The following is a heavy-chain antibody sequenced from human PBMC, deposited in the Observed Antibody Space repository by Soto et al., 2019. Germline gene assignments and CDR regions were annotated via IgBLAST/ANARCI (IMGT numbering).Heavy chain of an antibody. CDR3: AKSFTAWRWKGNYFDY. CDR1: GFAFNDYA. CDR2: ISYDGNNK. D-gene: IGHD3-3*01. Sequence: QVQLVESGGGVVQPGRSLRLSCAASGFAFNDYAMHWVRQAPGKGLEGVAVISYDGNNKYYADSVKGRLIISRDNSKNTVYLQMSSLRADDTAVYYCAKSFTAWRWKGNYFDYWGQGTLVTVSS. V-gene: IGHV3-30*18. J-gene: IGHJ4*02.